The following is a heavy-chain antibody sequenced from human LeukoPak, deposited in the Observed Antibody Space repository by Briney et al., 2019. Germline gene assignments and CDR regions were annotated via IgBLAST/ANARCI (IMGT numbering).Heavy chain of an antibody. Sequence: ASVTVSCKASGYTFTAYYMHWVRQAPGQGLEWMGWINPNSGGTNYPQKFQGRVTMARDTSITTAYMELSRLTSDDTAVYYCVVGATGEEGLDYWGQGTLVTVSS. J-gene: IGHJ4*02. V-gene: IGHV1-2*02. CDR3: VVGATGEEGLDY. CDR1: GYTFTAYY. CDR2: INPNSGGT. D-gene: IGHD1-26*01.